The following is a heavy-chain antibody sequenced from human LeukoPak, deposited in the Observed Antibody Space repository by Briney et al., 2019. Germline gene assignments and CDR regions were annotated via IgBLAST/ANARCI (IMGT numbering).Heavy chain of an antibody. J-gene: IGHJ4*02. CDR2: IYTSGTT. CDR1: GGSISSYY. V-gene: IGHV4-4*07. D-gene: IGHD6-19*01. CDR3: ARDSAVAGFDY. Sequence: SETLSLTCTVSGGSISSYYWTWIRQPAGSGLEWIGRIYTSGTTDYNPSLRTRVTISVDASRNQFSLNLSSVTAADTAVYYCARDSAVAGFDYWGQGTLVTVSS.